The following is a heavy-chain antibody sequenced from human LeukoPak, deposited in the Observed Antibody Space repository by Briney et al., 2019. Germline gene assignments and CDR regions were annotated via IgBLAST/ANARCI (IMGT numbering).Heavy chain of an antibody. V-gene: IGHV3-7*01. CDR1: GLTFSIHW. D-gene: IGHD6-13*01. Sequence: GGSLRLSCAASGLTFSIHWMNWVRQAPGRGLEWVANINHDATEKYYVDSVKGRFTISRDNAKKSLYLQMNRLRADDTAVYHCARVRSAAAGPLDYWGQGTLVTVSS. J-gene: IGHJ4*02. CDR3: ARVRSAAAGPLDY. CDR2: INHDATEK.